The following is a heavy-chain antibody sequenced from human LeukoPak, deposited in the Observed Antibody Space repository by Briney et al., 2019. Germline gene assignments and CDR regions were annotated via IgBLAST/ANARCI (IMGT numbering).Heavy chain of an antibody. Sequence: GGSLRLSCAASGFTFSSYSMNWVRQAPGKGLGGVSSISSSSSYIFYADSVKGRFTISRDNAKNSLYLQMNSLRAEDTAVYYCAREYGDYYYYGMDVWGKGTTVTVSS. CDR3: AREYGDYYYYGMDV. CDR2: ISSSSSYI. D-gene: IGHD4-17*01. V-gene: IGHV3-21*01. CDR1: GFTFSSYS. J-gene: IGHJ6*04.